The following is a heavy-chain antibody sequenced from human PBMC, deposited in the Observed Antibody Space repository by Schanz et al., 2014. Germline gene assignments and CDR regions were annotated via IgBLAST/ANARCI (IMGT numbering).Heavy chain of an antibody. Sequence: QVQLQESGPGLVKPSQTLSLTCAVSGGSISSGGYSWSWIRQPPGKGLEWLGYIHYSGSSYYNPSLKSRVTISVDPSRRRFSLRLSSMTAADTAVYYCARDSRYYGMDVWGQGTTVTVSS. CDR3: ARDSRYYGMDV. V-gene: IGHV4-30-4*07. CDR1: GGSISSGGYS. J-gene: IGHJ6*02. CDR2: IHYSGSS.